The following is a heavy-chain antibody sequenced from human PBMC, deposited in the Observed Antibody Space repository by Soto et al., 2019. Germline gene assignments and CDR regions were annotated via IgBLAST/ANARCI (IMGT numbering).Heavy chain of an antibody. CDR1: GSSISGSYYY. CDR3: ATSQKGYNWNYFDH. Sequence: XETLSLTCSVSGSSISGSYYYWAWLRQSPGKGPEWIGSVFYTGFTSYNPSLESRVSVSVDTSKSQFSLKLSAVTAADTAVYYCATSQKGYNWNYFDHWGQGALVTVSS. D-gene: IGHD1-20*01. J-gene: IGHJ4*02. CDR2: VFYTGFT. V-gene: IGHV4-39*01.